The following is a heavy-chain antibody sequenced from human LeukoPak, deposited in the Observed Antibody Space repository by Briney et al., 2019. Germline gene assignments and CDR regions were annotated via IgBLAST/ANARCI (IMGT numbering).Heavy chain of an antibody. J-gene: IGHJ3*02. D-gene: IGHD6-13*01. Sequence: GGSLRLSCAASGFTLSSYAMSWVRQAPGKGLEWVSAISDTGNTYHADSVKGRFTISRDNAKNSLYLQMNSLRAEDTAVYYCARTQSSSWYRGAFDIWGQGTMVTVSS. CDR1: GFTLSSYA. V-gene: IGHV3-23*01. CDR2: ISDTGNT. CDR3: ARTQSSSWYRGAFDI.